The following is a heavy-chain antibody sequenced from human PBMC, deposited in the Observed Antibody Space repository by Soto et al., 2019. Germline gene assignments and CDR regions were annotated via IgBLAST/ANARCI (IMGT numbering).Heavy chain of an antibody. V-gene: IGHV4-30-2*01. CDR3: ARVRFLEWTQTPEYFDY. D-gene: IGHD3-3*01. CDR1: GGSISSGGYS. CDR2: IYHSGST. Sequence: QLQLQESGSGLVKPSQTLSLTCAVSGGSISSGGYSWSWIRQPPGKGLEWIGYIYHSGSTYYNPSLKSRVTISVDRSKNQFSLKLSSVTAADTAVYYCARVRFLEWTQTPEYFDYWGQGTLVTVSS. J-gene: IGHJ4*02.